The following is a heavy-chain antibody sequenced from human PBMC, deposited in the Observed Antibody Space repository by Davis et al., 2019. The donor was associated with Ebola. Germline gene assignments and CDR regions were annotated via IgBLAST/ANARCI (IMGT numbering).Heavy chain of an antibody. CDR2: TNDSGST. Sequence: MPSETLSLTCAVYGGSFSGYYWSWIRQSPGKGLEWIGETNDSGSTNYNPSLKSRVTISVDTSKNQFSLKLSSVTAADTAVYYCASRIGSIAAAGTGFDYWGQGTLVTVSS. D-gene: IGHD6-13*01. J-gene: IGHJ4*02. V-gene: IGHV4-34*01. CDR1: GGSFSGYY. CDR3: ASRIGSIAAAGTGFDY.